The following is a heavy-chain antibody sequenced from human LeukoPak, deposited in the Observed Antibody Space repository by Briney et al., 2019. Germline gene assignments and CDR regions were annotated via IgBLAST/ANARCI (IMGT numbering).Heavy chain of an antibody. J-gene: IGHJ4*02. Sequence: PGGSLRLSCDASGFTFNYYNMNWVRQAPGKGLEWVSAISGSGGSTYYADSVKGRFTISRDNSKNTVYLQMNSLRVEDTAIYYCARDVVDTSGYHFDYWGQGTLVTVSS. CDR3: ARDVVDTSGYHFDY. CDR1: GFTFNYYN. V-gene: IGHV3-23*01. CDR2: ISGSGGST. D-gene: IGHD3-22*01.